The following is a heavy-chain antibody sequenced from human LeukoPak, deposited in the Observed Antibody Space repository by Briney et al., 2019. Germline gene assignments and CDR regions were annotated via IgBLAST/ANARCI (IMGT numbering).Heavy chain of an antibody. V-gene: IGHV3-48*01. Sequence: PGGSLRLSCAASGFTFTTYNMHWVRQAPGKGLEWVSYINSRSTTLYYADSVKGRFTVSRDNAKNSLYLQMNSLRAEDTAVYSCATVCGGDCYWAFDIWGQGTMVTVSS. J-gene: IGHJ3*02. CDR3: ATVCGGDCYWAFDI. CDR2: INSRSTTL. D-gene: IGHD2-21*01. CDR1: GFTFTTYN.